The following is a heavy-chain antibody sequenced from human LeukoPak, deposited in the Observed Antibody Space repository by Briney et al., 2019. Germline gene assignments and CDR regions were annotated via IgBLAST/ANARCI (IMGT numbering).Heavy chain of an antibody. J-gene: IGHJ4*02. CDR1: GYTFTSYD. D-gene: IGHD3-3*01. CDR3: ARGRRHYDFWSGYYRNYYFDY. Sequence: ASVKVSCKASGYTFTSYDINWVRQATGQGLEWMGWMNPNSGNTGYGQKFQGRVTMTRNTSISTAYMELSSLRSEDTAVYYCARGRRHYDFWSGYYRNYYFDYWGQGTLVTVSS. V-gene: IGHV1-8*01. CDR2: MNPNSGNT.